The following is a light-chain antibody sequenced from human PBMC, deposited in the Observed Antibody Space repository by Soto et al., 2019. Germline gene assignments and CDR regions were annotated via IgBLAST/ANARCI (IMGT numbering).Light chain of an antibody. CDR1: SSDVGADNF. Sequence: QSALTQPASVSGYPGQSITISCTGTSSDVGADNFVAWYQQHPGKVPKLMIFDVSSRPSGVSDRCSGSKSGNTASLTISGLQAEDEGDYYCSSYTNSSTHVFGSGTKLTVL. CDR3: SSYTNSSTHV. J-gene: IGLJ1*01. V-gene: IGLV2-14*03. CDR2: DVS.